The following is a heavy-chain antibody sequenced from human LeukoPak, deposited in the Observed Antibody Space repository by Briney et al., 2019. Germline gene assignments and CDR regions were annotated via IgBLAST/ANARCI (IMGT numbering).Heavy chain of an antibody. CDR3: ARDNSVRHEAWWFNP. D-gene: IGHD3-10*01. J-gene: IGHJ5*02. Sequence: ASVKVSCKAFGYTFTRYYMHWVRQAPGQGPEWMGVISPSGGSTTYAQKFQGRVTLTRDMSTSTDYLELSSLRSEDTAVYYCARDNSVRHEAWWFNPWGQGTLVTVSS. CDR2: ISPSGGST. V-gene: IGHV1-46*01. CDR1: GYTFTRYY.